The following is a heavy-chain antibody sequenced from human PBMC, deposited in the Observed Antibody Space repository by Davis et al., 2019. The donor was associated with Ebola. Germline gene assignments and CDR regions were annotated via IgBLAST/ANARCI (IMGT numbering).Heavy chain of an antibody. CDR1: NGSFSGYQ. V-gene: IGHV4-34*01. CDR2: INHEGSS. J-gene: IGHJ6*02. D-gene: IGHD6-13*01. Sequence: SETLSLTCAVFNGSFSGYQWTWIRQPPGQGLEWVGEINHEGSSNYNPSLKSRLTISVDTSKNQFSLKLSSVTAADTAVYYCARMIAAADFYYYYYGMDVWGQGTTVTVSS. CDR3: ARMIAAADFYYYYYGMDV.